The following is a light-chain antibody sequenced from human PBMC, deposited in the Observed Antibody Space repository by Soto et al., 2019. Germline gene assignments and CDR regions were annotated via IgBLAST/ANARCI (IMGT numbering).Light chain of an antibody. CDR2: GAS. CDR3: QEYNNWPPYS. J-gene: IGKJ2*01. V-gene: IGKV3-15*01. Sequence: EIVMTQSPATLSVSPGERATPSRKASQSGSSNLAWYQQKPGQAPRLLIYGASTRATGIPARFSGSGSGTEFTLTVSSLQSENFAVYYCQEYNNWPPYSFGQGTKLEIK. CDR1: QSGSSN.